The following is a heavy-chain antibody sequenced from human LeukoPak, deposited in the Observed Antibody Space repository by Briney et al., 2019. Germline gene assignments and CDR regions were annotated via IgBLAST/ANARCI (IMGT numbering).Heavy chain of an antibody. J-gene: IGHJ2*01. CDR1: GGTFSSYA. D-gene: IGHD3-22*01. Sequence: GASVKVSCKASGGTFSSYAISWVRQAPGQGLEWMGWISAYNGNTNYAQKLQGRVTMTTDTSTSTAYMELRSLRSDDTAVYYCAREKEYYDSSGYPNWYFDLWGRGTLVTVSS. V-gene: IGHV1-18*01. CDR2: ISAYNGNT. CDR3: AREKEYYDSSGYPNWYFDL.